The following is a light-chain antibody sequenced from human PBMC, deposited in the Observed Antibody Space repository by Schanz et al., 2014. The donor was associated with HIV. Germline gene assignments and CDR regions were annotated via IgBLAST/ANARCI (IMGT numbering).Light chain of an antibody. J-gene: IGLJ1*01. CDR2: EVT. V-gene: IGLV2-8*01. CDR3: TSYASSRSMV. Sequence: QSALTQPPSASGSPGQSVTISCIGTSNDIGSYNYVSWYQQHPGKAPKLMIYEVTKRPSGVSNRFSGSKSGNTASLTISGLQAEDEADYYCTSYASSRSMVFGTGTKLTVL. CDR1: SNDIGSYNY.